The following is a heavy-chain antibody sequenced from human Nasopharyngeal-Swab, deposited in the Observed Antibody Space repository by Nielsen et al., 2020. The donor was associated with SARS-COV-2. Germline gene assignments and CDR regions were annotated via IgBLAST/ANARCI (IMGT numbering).Heavy chain of an antibody. V-gene: IGHV3-7*04. CDR2: IKQDGSEK. CDR3: ARGDSYYFDY. J-gene: IGHJ4*02. D-gene: IGHD2-21*01. Sequence: GESLKISCAASGFTFSSYWMSWVRQAPGKGLEWVANIKQDGSEKYYVDSVKGRFTISRDNAKNSLYLQMNSLRAEDTAVYYCARGDSYYFDYWGQGTLVIVSS. CDR1: GFTFSSYW.